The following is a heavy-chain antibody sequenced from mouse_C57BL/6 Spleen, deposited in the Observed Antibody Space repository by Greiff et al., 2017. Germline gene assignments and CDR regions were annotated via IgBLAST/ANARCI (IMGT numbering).Heavy chain of an antibody. CDR2: IRNKANNHAT. Sequence: EVQVVESGGGLVQPGGSMKLSCAASGFTFSDAWMDWVRQSPEKGLEWVAEIRNKANNHATYYAESVKGRFTISRDDSKSSVYLQMNSLRAEDTGIYYCTPQLGRGLFDYWGQGTTLTVSS. D-gene: IGHD4-1*02. J-gene: IGHJ2*01. CDR3: TPQLGRGLFDY. CDR1: GFTFSDAW. V-gene: IGHV6-6*01.